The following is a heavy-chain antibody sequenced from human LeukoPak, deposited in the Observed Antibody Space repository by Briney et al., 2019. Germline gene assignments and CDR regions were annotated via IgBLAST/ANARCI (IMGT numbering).Heavy chain of an antibody. CDR1: GFTFSNYY. V-gene: IGHV3-11*01. CDR3: ARAQNTDMVTR. Sequence: GGSLRLSCAASGFTFSNYYMSWIRQAPGEGLEWVSYISSSGSTIYYADSVKGRFTISRDNAKNSLYLQMNSLRAEDTAVYYCARAQNTDMVTRWGQGTLVTVSS. D-gene: IGHD5-18*01. J-gene: IGHJ4*02. CDR2: ISSSGSTI.